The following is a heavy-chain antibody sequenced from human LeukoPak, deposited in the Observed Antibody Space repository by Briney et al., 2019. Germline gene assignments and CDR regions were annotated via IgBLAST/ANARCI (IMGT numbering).Heavy chain of an antibody. CDR2: IYYSGST. J-gene: IGHJ5*02. CDR1: GGSISSSSYY. V-gene: IGHV4-39*06. Sequence: PSETLSLTCTVSGGSISSSSYYWGWIRQPPGKGLEWIGSIYYSGSTYYNPSLKSRVTISVDTSKNQFPLKLSSVTAADTAVYYCARVLMGKNWFDPWGQGTLVTVSS. D-gene: IGHD7-27*01. CDR3: ARVLMGKNWFDP.